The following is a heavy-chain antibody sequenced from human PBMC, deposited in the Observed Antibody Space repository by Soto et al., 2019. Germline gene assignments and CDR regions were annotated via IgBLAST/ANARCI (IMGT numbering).Heavy chain of an antibody. CDR1: GYTFTTYQ. D-gene: IGHD6-19*01. CDR2: INPSGGST. V-gene: IGHV1-46*01. CDR3: ARGDSNGWHFDS. J-gene: IGHJ4*02. Sequence: GASVKVSCKASGYTFTTYQIHWVRQAPGQGLEWMGTINPSGGSTSYAQRFQGRVTMTRDTSTSTVYADLNSLRSEDTALYYCARGDSNGWHFDSWGQGTLVTVSS.